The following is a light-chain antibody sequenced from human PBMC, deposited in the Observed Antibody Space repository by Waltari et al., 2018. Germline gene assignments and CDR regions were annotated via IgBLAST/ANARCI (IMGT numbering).Light chain of an antibody. J-gene: IGKJ2*01. CDR2: GVS. CDR1: QSITTTY. CDR3: QQYGTSSMYT. V-gene: IGKV3-20*01. Sequence: EIVLTQSPGTLSLSPGERATLSCRASQSITTTYLAWYQQRPGQAPRLLIYGVSIRATGIPDRFSGSGSGTDFTLTISRLEPEDFAMYYCQQYGTSSMYTFGQRTKLEIK.